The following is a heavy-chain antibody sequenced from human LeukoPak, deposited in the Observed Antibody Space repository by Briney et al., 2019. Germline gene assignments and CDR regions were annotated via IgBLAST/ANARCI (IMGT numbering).Heavy chain of an antibody. J-gene: IGHJ4*02. CDR2: ISPYNGNT. CDR1: GHTFTSYG. D-gene: IGHD3-3*01. Sequence: ASVKVSCESSGHTFTSYGISWVRQAPGQGLEWMGWISPYNGNTNYAQKFQGRVTMTTDTSTSTAYMELRSLRSDDTAVYYCARDATETYYDFWRGYYTWFDYWGQGTLVTVSS. CDR3: ARDATETYYDFWRGYYTWFDY. V-gene: IGHV1-18*01.